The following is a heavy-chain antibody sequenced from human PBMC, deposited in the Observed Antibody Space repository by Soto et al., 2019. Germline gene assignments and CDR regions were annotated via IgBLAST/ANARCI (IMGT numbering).Heavy chain of an antibody. CDR3: ERCTSPWYYYAMDV. D-gene: IGHD2-2*01. V-gene: IGHV3-23*01. J-gene: IGHJ6*02. Sequence: GGSLRLSCAGAGLTFSGYGMSWVRQAPGKGLEWVSAISGSGASTYYADSVKGRFTFSRDNSNNTLFLQMDSLRAEYQAIYYCERCTSPWYYYAMDVWGQGTTVTVSS. CDR2: ISGSGAST. CDR1: GLTFSGYG.